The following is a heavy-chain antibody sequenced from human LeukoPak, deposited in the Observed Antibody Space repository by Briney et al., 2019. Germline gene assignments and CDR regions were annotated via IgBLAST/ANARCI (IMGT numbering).Heavy chain of an antibody. J-gene: IGHJ4*02. CDR1: GFTFSSYG. Sequence: GGSLRLSCAASGFTFSSYGMHWVRQAPGKGLEWVAYIRYDGSNKYYADSVKGRFTISRDNSKNTLYLQMNSLRAADTAVYYCARDKGTLYLSSFDYWGQGTLVTVSS. V-gene: IGHV3-30*02. CDR3: ARDKGTLYLSSFDY. CDR2: IRYDGSNK. D-gene: IGHD2-8*01.